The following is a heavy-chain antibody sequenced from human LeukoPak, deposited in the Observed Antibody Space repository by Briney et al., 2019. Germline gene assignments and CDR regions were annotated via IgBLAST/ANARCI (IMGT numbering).Heavy chain of an antibody. CDR1: GKSLSGLS. CDR3: ATGWWELPAGLPDY. D-gene: IGHD1-26*01. V-gene: IGHV1-24*01. Sequence: GASVKVTCKVSGKSLSGLSTTWVRQAPGKGLEWMGGFDPEDGETIYAQKFQGRVTMTEDTSTDTAYMELSSLRSEDTAVYYCATGWWELPAGLPDYWGQGTLVTVSS. CDR2: FDPEDGET. J-gene: IGHJ4*02.